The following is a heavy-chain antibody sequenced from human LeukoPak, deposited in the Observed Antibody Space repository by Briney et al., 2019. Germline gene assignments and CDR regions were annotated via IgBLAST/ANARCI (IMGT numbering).Heavy chain of an antibody. D-gene: IGHD3-22*01. CDR2: IDTNTGNP. V-gene: IGHV7-4-1*02. CDR1: GYTFSSNA. J-gene: IGHJ4*02. CDR3: ARGYDSSGYFSD. Sequence: ASVKVSCKASGYTFSSNAINWVRQAPGQGLEWMGWIDTNTGNPTYAQGFTGQFVFSLDTSVSTAYQQISSLKAEDTAEYFCARGYDSSGYFSDWGQGTLVTVSS.